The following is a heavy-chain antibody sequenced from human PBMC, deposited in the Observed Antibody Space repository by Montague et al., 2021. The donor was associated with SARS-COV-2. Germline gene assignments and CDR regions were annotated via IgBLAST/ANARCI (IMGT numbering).Heavy chain of an antibody. CDR2: TRHDESQK. V-gene: IGHV3-30*04. D-gene: IGHD6-19*01. CDR3: ARIGLGWSYGNGMDV. CDR1: GFAFSLYS. J-gene: IGHJ6*02. Sequence: SLRLSCAASGFAFSLYSMHWVRQAPGKELEWVAVTRHDESQKFYADSVKGRVTISKDNSKNILYLQMNSLRREDTAVYHCARIGLGWSYGNGMDVWGQGTTGTVSS.